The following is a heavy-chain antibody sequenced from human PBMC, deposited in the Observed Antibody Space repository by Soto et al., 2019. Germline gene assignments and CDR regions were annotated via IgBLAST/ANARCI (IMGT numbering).Heavy chain of an antibody. Sequence: QVQLVESGGGVVQPGRSLRLSCAASGFTFSSYGMHWVRQAPGKGLEWVAVIWYDGSNKYYADSVKGRFTISRDNSKNTLYLQMNSLRAEDTAVYYWWREGTRDYGWKRAQFYYGMDVWGQGTTVTVSS. CDR2: IWYDGSNK. CDR3: WREGTRDYGWKRAQFYYGMDV. D-gene: IGHD3-16*01. V-gene: IGHV3-33*01. J-gene: IGHJ6*02. CDR1: GFTFSSYG.